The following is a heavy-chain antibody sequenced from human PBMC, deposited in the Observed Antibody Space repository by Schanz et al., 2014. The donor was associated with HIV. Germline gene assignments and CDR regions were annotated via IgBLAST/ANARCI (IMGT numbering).Heavy chain of an antibody. D-gene: IGHD3-16*01. CDR2: ISSSSGYI. Sequence: EVQLMESGGGLVKPGGSLRLSCAAGGFTSSDYTMNWVRQAPGKGLEWVASISSSSGYIRYADSVRGRFTISRDNAKNSLHLQMNSLSVEDTAVYYCANSDRITFGGAIDCWGQGTLVTVSS. CDR1: GFTSSDYT. J-gene: IGHJ4*02. V-gene: IGHV3-21*01. CDR3: ANSDRITFGGAIDC.